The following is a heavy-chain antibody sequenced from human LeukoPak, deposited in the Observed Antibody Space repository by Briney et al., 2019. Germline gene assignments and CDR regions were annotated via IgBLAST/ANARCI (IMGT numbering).Heavy chain of an antibody. J-gene: IGHJ4*02. Sequence: SETLSLTCTVSGGSISTTNYYWGWIRQPPGRDLEWIGSIYSSGNTYYNPSLESRATISVDTSKNQFSLKLSSVTAADTAVYYCARNLGGSSWVFDYWGQGTLVTVSS. CDR1: GGSISTTNYY. CDR3: ARNLGGSSWVFDY. V-gene: IGHV4-39*07. CDR2: IYSSGNT. D-gene: IGHD6-13*01.